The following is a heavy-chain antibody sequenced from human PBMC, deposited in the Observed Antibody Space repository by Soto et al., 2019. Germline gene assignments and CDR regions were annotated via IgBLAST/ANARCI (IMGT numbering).Heavy chain of an antibody. J-gene: IGHJ5*02. V-gene: IGHV4-4*07. Sequence: TLSLTCSVSGVSMRNSYWTWIRQSAGKGLEWIGRISTSGNTNYNPSLNSRLTMSVDTSKNQVSLKLTSVTAADTAVYYCARGGGVPALGDPWGQGTLVTVSS. CDR2: ISTSGNT. D-gene: IGHD3-16*01. CDR1: GVSMRNSY. CDR3: ARGGGVPALGDP.